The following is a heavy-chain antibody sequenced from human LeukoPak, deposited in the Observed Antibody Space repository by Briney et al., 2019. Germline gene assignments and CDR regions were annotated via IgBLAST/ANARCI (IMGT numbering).Heavy chain of an antibody. CDR3: ARTSASYYYYMDV. CDR2: IYYSGST. V-gene: IGHV4-59*01. Sequence: PSETLSLTCTVSGGSISSYYWSWIRQPPGKGLEWIGYIYYSGSTNYNPSLKSRVSISLDKSRKQVSLKLNSVTAADTAVYYCARTSASYYYYMDVWGNGTTVTISS. CDR1: GGSISSYY. D-gene: IGHD3-3*01. J-gene: IGHJ6*03.